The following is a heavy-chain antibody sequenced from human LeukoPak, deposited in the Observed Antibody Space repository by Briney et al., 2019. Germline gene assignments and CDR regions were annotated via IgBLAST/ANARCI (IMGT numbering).Heavy chain of an antibody. Sequence: GGSLRLSCAASGFTFSNYAMSCVRQAPGEGLEWVSAISGSGGNTYYADSVNGRFTISRDNSQNTFFLQMNSLRADDTAIYYCAKCLTSTGTCYFDYWGQGTLVTVSS. D-gene: IGHD1-1*01. CDR3: AKCLTSTGTCYFDY. J-gene: IGHJ4*02. V-gene: IGHV3-23*01. CDR1: GFTFSNYA. CDR2: ISGSGGNT.